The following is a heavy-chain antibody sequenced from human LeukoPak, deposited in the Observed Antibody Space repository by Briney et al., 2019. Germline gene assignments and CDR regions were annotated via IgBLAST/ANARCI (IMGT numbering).Heavy chain of an antibody. Sequence: PSETLSLTCTVSGGSISSYYWNWIRQPPGKGLEWIGYISYSGSTNYNPSLKSRVTISLGTSKNQFSLKVRSVTAADTAVYYCARGFDSKSTYFDYWGQGTLVTASS. D-gene: IGHD5-12*01. CDR2: ISYSGST. CDR3: ARGFDSKSTYFDY. J-gene: IGHJ4*02. V-gene: IGHV4-59*01. CDR1: GGSISSYY.